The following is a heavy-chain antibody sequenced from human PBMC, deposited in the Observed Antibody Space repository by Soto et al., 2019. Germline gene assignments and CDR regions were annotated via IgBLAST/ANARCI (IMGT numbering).Heavy chain of an antibody. Sequence: QVQLVQSGAEVKKPGASVKVSCMASGYTFTHYYIHWVRQAPGQGLEWMGMINPSGGSTDYAQKFQGRVTLTTDTSTTTVYMELSSLRSDDTAVYYCARPPFPGCINGVCYPCDHWGQGTLVTVSS. J-gene: IGHJ4*02. D-gene: IGHD2-8*01. V-gene: IGHV1-46*01. CDR1: GYTFTHYY. CDR2: INPSGGST. CDR3: ARPPFPGCINGVCYPCDH.